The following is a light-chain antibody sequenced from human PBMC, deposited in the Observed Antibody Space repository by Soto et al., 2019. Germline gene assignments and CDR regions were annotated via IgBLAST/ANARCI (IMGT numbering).Light chain of an antibody. CDR2: AAS. Sequence: EIVLTQSPGILSLSPGERATLSCRASESVSSSYLAWYQQKPGQAPRLLIYAASSRATGIPDRFSGSGSGTDFTLTISRLAPEDFAVYYCQQYGSSPPWTFGQGTKVEIK. V-gene: IGKV3-20*01. J-gene: IGKJ1*01. CDR1: ESVSSSY. CDR3: QQYGSSPPWT.